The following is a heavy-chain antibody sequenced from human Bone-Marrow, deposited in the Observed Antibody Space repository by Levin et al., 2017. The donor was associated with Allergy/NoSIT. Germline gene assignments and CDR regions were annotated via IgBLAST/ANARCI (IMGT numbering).Heavy chain of an antibody. Sequence: GGSLRLSCAASGFTFSSYAMSWVRQAPGQGLEWVSSISANGGRTYYSDSSKGRLTISRDNSKSTLHLQMNTLRDEATAVYYCAKLLGYCGGEICQYPCDYWGQGTLVTVSS. V-gene: IGHV3-23*01. D-gene: IGHD2-21*01. CDR2: ISANGGRT. CDR3: AKLLGYCGGEICQYPCDY. CDR1: GFTFSSYA. J-gene: IGHJ4*02.